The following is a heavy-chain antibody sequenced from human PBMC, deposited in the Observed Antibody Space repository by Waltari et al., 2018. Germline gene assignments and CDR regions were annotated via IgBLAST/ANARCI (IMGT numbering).Heavy chain of an antibody. D-gene: IGHD3-9*01. J-gene: IGHJ4*02. CDR1: GFTFSSHL. Sequence: EVQMVESGGGLVQPGGSLRLSCAASGFTFSSHLMHWVRQGPGKGLGGVARINDEGSRTAYADSVKGRVTISRDNAKKILYLEMSSLTAEDTAVYYCGRESTTDWYVDHWGQGTLVTVSS. V-gene: IGHV3-74*01. CDR2: INDEGSRT. CDR3: GRESTTDWYVDH.